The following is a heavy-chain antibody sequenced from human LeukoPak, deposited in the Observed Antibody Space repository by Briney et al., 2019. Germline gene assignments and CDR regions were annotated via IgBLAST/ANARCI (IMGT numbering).Heavy chain of an antibody. CDR2: IYHSGST. Sequence: PSQTLSLTCTVSGGSISSGDYYWSWIRQPPGKGLEWIGYIYHSGSTYYNPSLKSRVTISVDTSKNQFSLKLSSVTAADTAVYYCARDRGYSYGPFDSWGQGTLVTVSS. V-gene: IGHV4-30-4*01. J-gene: IGHJ4*02. CDR3: ARDRGYSYGPFDS. D-gene: IGHD5-18*01. CDR1: GGSISSGDYY.